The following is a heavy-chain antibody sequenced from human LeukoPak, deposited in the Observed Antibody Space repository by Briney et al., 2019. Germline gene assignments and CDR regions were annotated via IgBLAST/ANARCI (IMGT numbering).Heavy chain of an antibody. CDR3: AKDTQWLPPGYFDY. CDR1: GFTFDDYA. D-gene: IGHD6-19*01. J-gene: IGHJ4*02. CDR2: ISWNSGSI. Sequence: GGSLRLSCAASGFTFDDYAMHWVRQAPGKGLEWVSGISWNSGSIGYADSVKCRFTISRDNAKNSLYLQMNSLRAEDTALYYCAKDTQWLPPGYFDYWGQGTLVTVSS. V-gene: IGHV3-9*01.